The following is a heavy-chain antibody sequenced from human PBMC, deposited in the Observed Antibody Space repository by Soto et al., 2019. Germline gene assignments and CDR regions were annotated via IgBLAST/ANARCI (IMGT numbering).Heavy chain of an antibody. J-gene: IGHJ4*02. CDR1: GCTFSSYA. CDR3: AKAGVKKFRPTVTTDYFDY. V-gene: IGHV3-23*01. D-gene: IGHD4-17*01. CDR2: ISGSGVST. Sequence: PGGSLRLSCAASGCTFSSYAMSWVRQAPGKGLEWVSAISGSGVSTYYADSVKGRFTISRDNSKNTLYLQMNSLSAEDTAVYYCAKAGVKKFRPTVTTDYFDYWGQGTLVTVSS.